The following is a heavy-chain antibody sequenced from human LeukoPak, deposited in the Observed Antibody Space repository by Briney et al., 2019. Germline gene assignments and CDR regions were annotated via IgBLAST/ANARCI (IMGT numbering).Heavy chain of an antibody. V-gene: IGHV3-49*03. D-gene: IGHD6-19*01. CDR3: SRGSGWLSVY. CDR2: ISGGTT. Sequence: GGSLRLSCTASVFTFGDYLMSWFRQAPGKGLEWIGFISGGTTEYAASVKGRFTISRDDSTSIAYLQMNSLTTEDTAVYYCSRGSGWLSVYWGQGTLVTVSS. CDR1: VFTFGDYL. J-gene: IGHJ4*02.